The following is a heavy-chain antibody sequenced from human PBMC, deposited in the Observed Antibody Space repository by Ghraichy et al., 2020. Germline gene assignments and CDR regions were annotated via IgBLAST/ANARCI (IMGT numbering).Heavy chain of an antibody. CDR3: ARDRSWYTY. V-gene: IGHV4-59*01. CDR2: IYYSGST. D-gene: IGHD6-13*01. Sequence: SETLSLTCTVSGGSISNYYWTWIRQPPGKGLEWIGYIYYSGSTNYNPSLKSRVTISVDTSKNQFSLKLSSVTAADTAVYYCARDRSWYTYWGQGTLVTVSS. J-gene: IGHJ4*02. CDR1: GGSISNYY.